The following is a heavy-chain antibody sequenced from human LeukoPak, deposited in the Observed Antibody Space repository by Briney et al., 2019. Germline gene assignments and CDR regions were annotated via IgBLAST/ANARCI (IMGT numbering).Heavy chain of an antibody. CDR1: GFTFDDYG. V-gene: IGHV3-20*04. CDR3: ARVAVAGTFFYFDY. CDR2: INWNGGST. D-gene: IGHD6-19*01. Sequence: GGSLRLSCAASGFTFDDYGMSWVRQAPGKGLEWVSGINWNGGSTGYADSVKGRFTISRDNAKNSLYLQMNSLRAGDTALYYCARVAVAGTFFYFDYWGQGTLVTVSS. J-gene: IGHJ4*02.